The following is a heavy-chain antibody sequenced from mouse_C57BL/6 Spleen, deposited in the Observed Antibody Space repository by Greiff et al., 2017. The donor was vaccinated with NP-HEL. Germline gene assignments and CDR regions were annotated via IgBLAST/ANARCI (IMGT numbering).Heavy chain of an antibody. Sequence: VQLQQSGAELVRPGASVTLSCKASGYTFTDYEMHWVKQTPVHGLEWIGAIDPETGGTAYNQKFKGKAILTADKSSSTAYMELRSLTSEDSAVYYCTKGTGTQGWFAYWGKGTLVTVSA. D-gene: IGHD4-1*01. J-gene: IGHJ3*01. CDR1: GYTFTDYE. CDR2: IDPETGGT. CDR3: TKGTGTQGWFAY. V-gene: IGHV1-15*01.